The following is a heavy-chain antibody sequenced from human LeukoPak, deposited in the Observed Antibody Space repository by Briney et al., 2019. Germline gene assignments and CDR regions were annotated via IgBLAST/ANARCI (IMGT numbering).Heavy chain of an antibody. Sequence: ASVKVSCKASGYTFTGYYMHWVRQAPGQGLEWMGWINPNSGGTNYAQKFQGRVTMTRDTSISTAYMELSRLRSDDTAVYYCARASDYYDSSGYSDYWGQGALGTVSS. CDR3: ARASDYYDSSGYSDY. V-gene: IGHV1-2*02. CDR2: INPNSGGT. CDR1: GYTFTGYY. J-gene: IGHJ4*02. D-gene: IGHD3-22*01.